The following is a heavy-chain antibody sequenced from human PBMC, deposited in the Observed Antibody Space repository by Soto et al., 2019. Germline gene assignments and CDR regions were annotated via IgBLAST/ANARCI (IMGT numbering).Heavy chain of an antibody. CDR2: ISGSGGST. V-gene: IGHV3-23*01. CDR3: AKDQRITIFGVVITTPYYFDY. Sequence: PGGSLRLSCAASGFTFSSYAMSWVRQAPGKGLEWVSAISGSGGSTYYADSVKGRFTISRDNSKNTLYLQMNSLRAEDTAVYYCAKDQRITIFGVVITTPYYFDYWGQGTLVTVSS. CDR1: GFTFSSYA. J-gene: IGHJ4*02. D-gene: IGHD3-3*01.